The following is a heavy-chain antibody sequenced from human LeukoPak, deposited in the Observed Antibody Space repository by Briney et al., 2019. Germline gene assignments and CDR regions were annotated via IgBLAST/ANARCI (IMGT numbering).Heavy chain of an antibody. CDR2: IYTSGST. CDR1: GGCITRGRYY. Sequence: PSQTLSLTCTVAGGCITRGRYYWTWIRQPAGKGLEWIDPIYTSGSTNYNPYLKCRVTISVDPSKNQFSLNLSSVTAADTAVYYCARGYCTGTSCYKGYWGQGTLVTVSS. V-gene: IGHV4-61*02. D-gene: IGHD2-2*02. CDR3: ARGYCTGTSCYKGY. J-gene: IGHJ4*02.